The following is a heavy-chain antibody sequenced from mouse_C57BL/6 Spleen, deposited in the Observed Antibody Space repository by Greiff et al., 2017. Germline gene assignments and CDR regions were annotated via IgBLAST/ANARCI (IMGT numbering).Heavy chain of an antibody. CDR1: GYTFTSYW. D-gene: IGHD4-1*01. J-gene: IGHJ3*01. Sequence: VQLQQSGAELVRPGSSVKLSCKASGYTFTSYWMHWVKQRPIQGLEWIGNIDPSDSETHYNQKFKDKATLTVDKSSSTTYMQLSSLTSEDSAVYYWAHDWDGAYWGQGTLVTVSA. CDR2: IDPSDSET. CDR3: AHDWDGAY. V-gene: IGHV1-52*01.